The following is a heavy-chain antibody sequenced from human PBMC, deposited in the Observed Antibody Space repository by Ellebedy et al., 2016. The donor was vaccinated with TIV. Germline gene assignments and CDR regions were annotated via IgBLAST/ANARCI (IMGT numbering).Heavy chain of an antibody. V-gene: IGHV3-23*01. CDR2: ISPRDGTA. CDR3: AKDLYGDRGGALDY. D-gene: IGHD4-17*01. Sequence: GESLKISXVASGFPFSTFEMSWVRQVPGKGLQWISFISPRDGTAHYAGSVKGRFTISRDNSKNTLYLQMNSLRAEDTAVYHCAKDLYGDRGGALDYWGQGTLVTVSS. J-gene: IGHJ4*02. CDR1: GFPFSTFE.